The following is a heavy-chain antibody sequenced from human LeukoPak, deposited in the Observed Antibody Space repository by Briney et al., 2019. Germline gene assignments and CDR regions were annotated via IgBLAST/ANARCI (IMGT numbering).Heavy chain of an antibody. V-gene: IGHV3-21*04. D-gene: IGHD4-11*01. CDR2: ISRSSGSSSYI. CDR1: GFIFSNYI. Sequence: PGGSLRLSCAASGFIFSNYITNWVRQAPGKGLEWVSSISRSSGSSSYIYYADSVKGRFTISRDNAKNTLYLQMNSLRAEDTAVYYCAKDPGSLDYIQYLFDFWGQGALVTVSS. J-gene: IGHJ4*02. CDR3: AKDPGSLDYIQYLFDF.